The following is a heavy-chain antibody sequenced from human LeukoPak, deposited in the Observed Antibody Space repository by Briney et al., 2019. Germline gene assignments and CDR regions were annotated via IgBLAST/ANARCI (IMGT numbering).Heavy chain of an antibody. CDR3: ARHGLWFGELLLYYYYYYMDV. CDR2: IYYSGST. V-gene: IGHV4-39*01. J-gene: IGHJ6*03. CDR1: GGSISSSSYY. D-gene: IGHD3-10*01. Sequence: SETLSLTCTVSGGSISSSSYYWGWIRQPPGKGLEWIGSIYYSGSTYYNPSLKSRVTISVDTSKNQFSLRLSSVTAADTAVYYCARHGLWFGELLLYYYYYYMDVWGKGTTVTVSS.